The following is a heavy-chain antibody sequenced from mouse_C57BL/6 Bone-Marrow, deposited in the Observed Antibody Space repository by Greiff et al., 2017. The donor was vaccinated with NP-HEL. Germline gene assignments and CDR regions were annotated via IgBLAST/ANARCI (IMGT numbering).Heavy chain of an antibody. CDR1: GFTFSSYG. V-gene: IGHV5-6*01. Sequence: EVKLMESGGDLVKPGGSLKLSCAASGFTFSSYGMSWVRQTPDKRLEWVATISSGGSYTYYPDSVKGRFTISRDNAKNTLYLQMSSLKSEDTAMYYCARQTYVYYYGSSYEFAYWGQGTLVTVSA. CDR3: ARQTYVYYYGSSYEFAY. D-gene: IGHD1-1*01. J-gene: IGHJ3*01. CDR2: ISSGGSYT.